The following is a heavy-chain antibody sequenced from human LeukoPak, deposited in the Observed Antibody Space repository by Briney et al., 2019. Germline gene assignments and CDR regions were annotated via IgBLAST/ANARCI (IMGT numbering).Heavy chain of an antibody. D-gene: IGHD3-22*01. CDR2: ISGSGGST. V-gene: IGHV3-23*01. CDR3: AKDRLGIVVVTNFDY. Sequence: PGGSLRLSCAASGFTFSSYGMSWVRQAPGKGLEWVSAISGSGGSTYYADSVKGRFTISRDNSKNTLYLQMNSLRAEDTAVYYCAKDRLGIVVVTNFDYWGQGTLVTVSS. CDR1: GFTFSSYG. J-gene: IGHJ4*02.